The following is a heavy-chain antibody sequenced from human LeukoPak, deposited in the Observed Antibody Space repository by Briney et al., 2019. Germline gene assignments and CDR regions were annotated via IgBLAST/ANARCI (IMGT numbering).Heavy chain of an antibody. V-gene: IGHV4-59*12. D-gene: IGHD1-14*01. CDR1: GGSISSYY. J-gene: IGHJ6*02. Sequence: SETLSLTCTVSGGSISSYYWSWIRQPPGKGLEWIGYIYYSGSTNYNPSLKSRVTISVDTSQTQFSLNLTSLTAADTAVYYCARGTAHYYYGMDVWGQGTTVTVSS. CDR2: IYYSGST. CDR3: ARGTAHYYYGMDV.